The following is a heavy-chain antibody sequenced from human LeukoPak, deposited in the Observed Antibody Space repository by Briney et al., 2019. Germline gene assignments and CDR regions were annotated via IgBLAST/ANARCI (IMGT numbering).Heavy chain of an antibody. CDR1: GGSLISRSYV. CDR2: VSDSGST. D-gene: IGHD3-10*01. V-gene: IGHV4-39*02. CDR3: ARETSGTSKIDS. J-gene: IGHJ4*02. Sequence: PSETLSLTCTVSGGSLISRSYVWAWLRQPAGKGLEWIGSVSDSGSTTYNPPPSLKSRVTISEDTSKTQFSLKLSSVTAADTAVYHCARETSGTSKIDSWGQGTLVTVSS.